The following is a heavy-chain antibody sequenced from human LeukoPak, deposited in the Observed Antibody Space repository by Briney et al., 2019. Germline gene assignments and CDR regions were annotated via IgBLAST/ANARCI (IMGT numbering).Heavy chain of an antibody. CDR2: ISSSSNYI. D-gene: IGHD6-6*01. J-gene: IGHJ4*02. CDR3: ARGGLDLSSSDY. Sequence: GGSLRLSCAASGFTFSSYAMSWVRQAPGKGLEWVSSISSSSNYIYYADSVKGRFTISRDNAKNSLYLQMNSLRAEDTAVYYCARGGLDLSSSDYWGQGTLVTVTS. CDR1: GFTFSSYA. V-gene: IGHV3-21*01.